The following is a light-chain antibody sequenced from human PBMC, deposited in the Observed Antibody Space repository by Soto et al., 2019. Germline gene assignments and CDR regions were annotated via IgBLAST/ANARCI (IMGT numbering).Light chain of an antibody. V-gene: IGKV3-20*01. J-gene: IGKJ5*01. CDR1: QGVSSC. CDR3: QQYSSSPPIT. Sequence: ELVLTQSPATLSLSPGERANISGRASQGVSSCLACYQQKPGQAPRLLIYDASNWATGIPARFSGSGSGTDFTLTISRLEPEDFAVYYGQQYSSSPPITFGQGTRLEIK. CDR2: DAS.